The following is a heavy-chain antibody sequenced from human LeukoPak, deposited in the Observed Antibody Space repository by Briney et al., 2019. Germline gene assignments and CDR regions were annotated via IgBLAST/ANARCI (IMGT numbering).Heavy chain of an antibody. CDR3: ARDWNDDYFDY. D-gene: IGHD1-1*01. CDR2: IKQDGSEK. J-gene: IGHJ4*02. V-gene: IGHV3-7*01. CDR1: GSTFSSYW. Sequence: GGSLRLSCAASGSTFSSYWMRWVRQAPGKGLEWVANIKQDGSEKYYVDSVKGRFTISRDNAKNSLYLQMNSLRAEDTAVYYCARDWNDDYFDYWGQGTLVTVSS.